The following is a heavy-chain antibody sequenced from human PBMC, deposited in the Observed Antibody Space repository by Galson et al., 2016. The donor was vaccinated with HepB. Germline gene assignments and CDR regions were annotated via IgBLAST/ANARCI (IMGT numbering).Heavy chain of an antibody. Sequence: SETLSLTCAVNGGTFSGHFWTWIRQSPGKGLEWIGEINHSGSTNYNPSLESRVTVSVDTSKNQFSLKLISVTVADSAVYYCARGQGFDRRGSGIRLLLRWFDPWGQGSLVTVSS. CDR1: GGTFSGHF. CDR2: INHSGST. V-gene: IGHV4-34*01. D-gene: IGHD3-10*01. CDR3: ARGQGFDRRGSGIRLLLRWFDP. J-gene: IGHJ5*02.